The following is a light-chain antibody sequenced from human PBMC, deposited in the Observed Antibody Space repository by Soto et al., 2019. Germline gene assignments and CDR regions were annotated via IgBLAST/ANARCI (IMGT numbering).Light chain of an antibody. CDR3: QSYDSRLSGSRV. Sequence: QSVLTQPPSVSGAPGQRVTISCTGSSSNIGAGYDVHWYQQLPGTAPKLLIYGNSNRPSGVPDRFSGSKSGTSASLAITGLQAEDEADYSCQSYDSRLSGSRVFGGWTKLTVL. V-gene: IGLV1-40*01. CDR1: SSNIGAGYD. J-gene: IGLJ2*01. CDR2: GNS.